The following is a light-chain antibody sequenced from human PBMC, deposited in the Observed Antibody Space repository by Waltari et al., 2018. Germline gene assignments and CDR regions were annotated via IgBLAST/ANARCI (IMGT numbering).Light chain of an antibody. CDR1: SGSVPISHH. CDR3: ALYMGGDIF. CDR2: STN. J-gene: IGLJ2*01. V-gene: IGLV8-61*01. Sequence: QTVVTQEPSFSVSPGETVTLTCGLNSGSVPISHHASWYQPTPGHAPRTLIYSTNTRSSGVPARFAGSILGNKASLTITGAQAYDESDYHCALYMGGDIFFGGGTKLTVL.